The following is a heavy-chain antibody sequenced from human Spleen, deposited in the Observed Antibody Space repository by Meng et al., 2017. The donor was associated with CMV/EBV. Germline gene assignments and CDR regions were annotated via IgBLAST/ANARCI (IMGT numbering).Heavy chain of an antibody. Sequence: GGSLRLSCAASGFTFSDYYMSWIRQAPGKGLEWVAYIGNSISTIHYAASVKGRFTISRDNAKNSLYLEMNSLRADDTAIYYCARYSNPFDYWGQGTLVTVSS. CDR1: GFTFSDYY. J-gene: IGHJ4*02. D-gene: IGHD4-11*01. CDR2: IGNSISTI. CDR3: ARYSNPFDY. V-gene: IGHV3-11*01.